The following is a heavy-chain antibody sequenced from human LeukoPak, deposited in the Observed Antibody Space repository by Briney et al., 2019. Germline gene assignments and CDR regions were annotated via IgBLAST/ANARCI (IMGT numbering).Heavy chain of an antibody. CDR3: ARGLRYNWNLYYLDY. CDR2: VNHSGST. V-gene: IGHV4-34*01. D-gene: IGHD1-7*01. J-gene: IGHJ4*02. CDR1: GGSFSGYY. Sequence: PSETLSLTCAVYGGSFSGYYWSWIRQPPGKGLEWIGEVNHSGSTNYNPSLKSRVTISVDTSKNQFSLKLSSVTAADTAVYYCARGLRYNWNLYYLDYWGQGTLVTVSS.